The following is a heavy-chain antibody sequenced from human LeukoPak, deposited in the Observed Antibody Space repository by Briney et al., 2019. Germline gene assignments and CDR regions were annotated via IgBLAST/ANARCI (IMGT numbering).Heavy chain of an antibody. D-gene: IGHD1-26*01. CDR2: MYYSGST. CDR1: GDSISSYY. V-gene: IGHV4-59*12. J-gene: IGHJ6*03. CDR3: ARVGGELLPTYLLLLQDR. Sequence: SETLSLTCTVSGDSISSYYWSWIRQPPGKGLEWIGYMYYSGSTNYNPSLKSRVTMSVDTSKNQFSLKLSSVTAADTAVYYCARVGGELLPTYLLLLQDRWGKRTT.